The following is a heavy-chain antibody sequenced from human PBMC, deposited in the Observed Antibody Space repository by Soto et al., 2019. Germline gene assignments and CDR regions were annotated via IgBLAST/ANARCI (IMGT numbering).Heavy chain of an antibody. CDR1: GFTFSSYA. CDR2: ISYDGSNK. CDR3: AREATGPHDAFDI. J-gene: IGHJ3*02. Sequence: VQLVESGGGVVQPGRSLRLSCAASGFTFSSYAMHWVRQAPGKGLEWVAVISYDGSNKYYADSVKGRFTISRDNSKNTLYLQMNSLRAEDTAVYYCAREATGPHDAFDIWGQGTMVTVSS. V-gene: IGHV3-30-3*01.